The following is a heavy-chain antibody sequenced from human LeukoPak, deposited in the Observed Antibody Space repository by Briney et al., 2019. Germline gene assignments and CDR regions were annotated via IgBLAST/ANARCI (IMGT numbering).Heavy chain of an antibody. CDR2: ISYDGSNK. CDR3: AKDGAWLRFDD. D-gene: IGHD5-12*01. V-gene: IGHV3-30*04. J-gene: IGHJ4*02. CDR1: GFTLSSYA. Sequence: GGSLRLSCAASGFTLSSYAMSWVRQAPGKGLEWVAVISYDGSNKYYADSVKGRFTISRDNSKNTVYLQMNNVRAEDTAVYYCAKDGAWLRFDDWGQGTLVTVSS.